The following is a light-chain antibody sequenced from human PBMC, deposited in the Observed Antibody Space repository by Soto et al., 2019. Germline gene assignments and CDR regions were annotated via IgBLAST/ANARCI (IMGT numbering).Light chain of an antibody. J-gene: IGLJ2*01. V-gene: IGLV1-40*01. CDR3: QSYDSSLRGGV. Sequence: QSALTQPASVSGSPGQSITISCTGSSSNIGAGYDVHWYQQLPGTAPKLLIYGNSNRPSGVPDRFSGSKSGTSASLAITGLQAEDEADYYCQSYDSSLRGGVCGGGTKLTVL. CDR2: GNS. CDR1: SSNIGAGYD.